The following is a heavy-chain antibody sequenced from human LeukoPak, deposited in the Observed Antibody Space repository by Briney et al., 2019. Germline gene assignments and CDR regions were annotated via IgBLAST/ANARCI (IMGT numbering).Heavy chain of an antibody. CDR1: GGTFSSSA. V-gene: IGHV1-69*04. D-gene: IGHD5-18*01. CDR2: IIPVLNIT. Sequence: SVKVSCKTSGGTFSSSAITWVRQAPGQGLEWMGRIIPVLNITTYAQEFQGRVTITADTSTSTVYMELSSLRFEETAVYYCAKDQGLTAPPPYGLDVWGQGTTVIVTS. CDR3: AKDQGLTAPPPYGLDV. J-gene: IGHJ6*02.